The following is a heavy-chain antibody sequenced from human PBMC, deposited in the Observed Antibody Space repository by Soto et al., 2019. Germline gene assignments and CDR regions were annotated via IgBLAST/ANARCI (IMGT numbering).Heavy chain of an antibody. V-gene: IGHV1-18*01. Sequence: EASVKVSCKASGGTFSSYAISWVRQAPGQGLEWMGWISAYNGNTNYAQKLQGRVTMTTDTSTSTAYMELRSLRSDDTAVYYCARVKGSGYHNWFDPWGQGTLVTVSS. CDR3: ARVKGSGYHNWFDP. D-gene: IGHD3-22*01. CDR1: GGTFSSYA. CDR2: ISAYNGNT. J-gene: IGHJ5*02.